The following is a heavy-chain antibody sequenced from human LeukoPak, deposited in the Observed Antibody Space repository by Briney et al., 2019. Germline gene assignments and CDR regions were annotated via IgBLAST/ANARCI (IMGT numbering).Heavy chain of an antibody. J-gene: IGHJ1*01. CDR3: AKDEYYYDSSGYASQH. Sequence: GASLRLSCAAYGFTFSSYAMSWVRQAPGKGLEWVSAISGSGGSTYYADSVKGRLTISRDNSKNTLYLQMNSLRAEDTAVYYCAKDEYYYDSSGYASQHWGQGTLVTVSS. V-gene: IGHV3-23*01. D-gene: IGHD3-22*01. CDR2: ISGSGGST. CDR1: GFTFSSYA.